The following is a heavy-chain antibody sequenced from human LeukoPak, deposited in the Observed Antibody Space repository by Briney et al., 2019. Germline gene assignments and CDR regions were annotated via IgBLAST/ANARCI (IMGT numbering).Heavy chain of an antibody. Sequence: SETLSLTCAVYGESFSGYFWSWIRQPPGKGLEWIGEINHSGSTNYNPSLKSRVTISVDTSKNQFSLKLSSVTAADTAVYYCARHPYYYYYMDVWGKGTTVTVSS. CDR3: ARHPYYYYYMDV. CDR2: INHSGST. J-gene: IGHJ6*03. V-gene: IGHV4-34*01. CDR1: GESFSGYF.